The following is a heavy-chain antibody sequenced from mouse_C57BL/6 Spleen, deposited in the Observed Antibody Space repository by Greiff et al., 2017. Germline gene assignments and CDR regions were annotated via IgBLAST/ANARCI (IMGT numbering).Heavy chain of an antibody. V-gene: IGHV1-69*01. CDR3: ARREFSYDYDAYAMDY. CDR2: IDPSDSYT. CDR1: GYTFTSYW. Sequence: QVQLQQPGAELVMPGASVKLSCKASGYTFTSYWMHWVKQRPGQGLEWIGEIDPSDSYTNYNQKFKGKSTLTVDKSSSTAYMQLSSLTSEDSAVYYCARREFSYDYDAYAMDYWGQGTSVTVSS. D-gene: IGHD2-4*01. J-gene: IGHJ4*01.